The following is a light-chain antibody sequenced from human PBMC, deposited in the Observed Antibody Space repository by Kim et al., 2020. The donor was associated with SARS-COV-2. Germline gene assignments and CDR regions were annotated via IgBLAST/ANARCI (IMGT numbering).Light chain of an antibody. CDR3: MQDTHWPYT. J-gene: IGKJ2*01. V-gene: IGKV2-30*01. CDR2: KVS. CDR1: QSLVYSDGNTY. Sequence: DVVMTQSPLSLPVTLGQPASISCRSSQSLVYSDGNTYLNWFQQRPGQSPRRLIYKVSNRDSGVPDRFSGSGSGTDFTLKISRVEAEDVGVYYCMQDTHWPYTFGQGTKLEL.